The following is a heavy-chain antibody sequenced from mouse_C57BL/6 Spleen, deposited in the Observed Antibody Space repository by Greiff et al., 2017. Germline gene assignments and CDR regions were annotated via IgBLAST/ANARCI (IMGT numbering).Heavy chain of an antibody. CDR3: ARAEVGRYYFDY. CDR1: GYSITSGYY. D-gene: IGHD4-1*01. CDR2: ISYDGSN. Sequence: EVQLQESGPGLVKPSQSLPLTCSVTGYSITSGYYWNWIRQFPGNKLEWMGYISYDGSNNYNPSLKNRISITRDTSKNQFFLKLNSVTTEDTATYYCARAEVGRYYFDYWGQGTTLTVSS. V-gene: IGHV3-6*01. J-gene: IGHJ2*01.